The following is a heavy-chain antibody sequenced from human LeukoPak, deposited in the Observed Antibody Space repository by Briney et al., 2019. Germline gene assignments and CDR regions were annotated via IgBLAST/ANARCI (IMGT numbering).Heavy chain of an antibody. CDR2: ISGSGGRT. V-gene: IGHV3-23*01. D-gene: IGHD3-10*01. CDR1: GFTFSSYA. CDR3: AKDTGLWFGELFYFDY. Sequence: GGSLRLSCAASGFTFSSYAMSWVRQAPGKGLEWVAAISGSGGRTYYADSVKGRFTISRDNSKNTLYLQMNSLRAEDTAVYYCAKDTGLWFGELFYFDYWGQGTLVTVSS. J-gene: IGHJ4*02.